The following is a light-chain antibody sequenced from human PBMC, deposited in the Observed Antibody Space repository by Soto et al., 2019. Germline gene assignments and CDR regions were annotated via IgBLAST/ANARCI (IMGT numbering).Light chain of an antibody. V-gene: IGKV3-20*01. CDR2: GAS. CDR3: QQYGNSPWT. CDR1: QSVDSN. Sequence: EIFMTQSPGTLSVSPGERATLSCRASQSVDSNLAWYRQKPDQAPRLLTYGASGRATGTPDRFSGSGSGTDFSLTISRLEPEDFAVYYCQQYGNSPWTFGQGTKVDIK. J-gene: IGKJ1*01.